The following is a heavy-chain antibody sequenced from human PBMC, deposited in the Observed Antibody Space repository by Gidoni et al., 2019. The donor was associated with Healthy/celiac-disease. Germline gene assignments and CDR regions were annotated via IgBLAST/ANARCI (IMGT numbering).Heavy chain of an antibody. D-gene: IGHD4-17*01. CDR2: IIPIFGTA. CDR1: GGTFSSYA. CDR3: ARDEMTKDAFDI. J-gene: IGHJ3*02. V-gene: IGHV1-69*06. Sequence: VSCKASGGTFSSYAISWVRQAPGQGLEWMGGIIPIFGTANYAQKFQGRVTITADKSTSTAYMELSSLRSEDTAVYYCARDEMTKDAFDIWGQGTMVTVSS.